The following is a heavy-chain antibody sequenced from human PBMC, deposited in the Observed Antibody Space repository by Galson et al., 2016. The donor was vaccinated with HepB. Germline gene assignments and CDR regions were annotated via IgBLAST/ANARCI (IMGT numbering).Heavy chain of an antibody. D-gene: IGHD1-7*01. Sequence: QSGAEVKKPGESLTISCECSGYTFTSYWITWVRQMPGKGLEWMGRIDPSDSYTSYSPSFRGHVTIPADKSLRTAYLQWSTVKASDTAIYYCAGSLTSAGTPFSYGMDVWGQGTTVTVSS. CDR3: AGSLTSAGTPFSYGMDV. V-gene: IGHV5-10-1*01. J-gene: IGHJ6*02. CDR2: IDPSDSYT. CDR1: GYTFTSYW.